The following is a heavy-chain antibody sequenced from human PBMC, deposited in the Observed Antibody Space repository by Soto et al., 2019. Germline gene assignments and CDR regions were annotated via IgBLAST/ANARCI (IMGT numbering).Heavy chain of an antibody. V-gene: IGHV3-23*01. D-gene: IGHD2-2*01. J-gene: IGHJ4*02. CDR1: GISFSGYT. CDR2: IYGNGGGT. Sequence: EVHLLESGGRLVQAGGSLRLSCVPSGISFSGYTMSWVRQAPGRGLEWGASIYGNGGGTFYADSVKGRFTISKDNSKRILCLDINALRAEDTAVYYCAKDRVPDGRWNFDYWGQGTLVTVSS. CDR3: AKDRVPDGRWNFDY.